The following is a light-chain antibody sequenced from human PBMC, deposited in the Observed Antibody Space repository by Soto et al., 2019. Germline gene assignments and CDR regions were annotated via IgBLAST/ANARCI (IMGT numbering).Light chain of an antibody. CDR2: GVS. CDR3: MPGTHLPFR. J-gene: IGKJ3*01. Sequence: DVVLTQSPLSLPVTLGQPASISCRSSQSLVYSNGNTYLNWFQKRPGQSPRRLNYGVSNWDCGVPAVFSGRESCTHFMLKISRVEAEDDGIYCCMPGTHLPFRFGPGTKVDIK. CDR1: QSLVYSNGNTY. V-gene: IGKV2D-30*01.